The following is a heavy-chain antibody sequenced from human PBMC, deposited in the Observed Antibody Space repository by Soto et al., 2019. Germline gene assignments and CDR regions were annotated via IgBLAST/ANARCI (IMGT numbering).Heavy chain of an antibody. CDR3: AKDRLDLPGSWFDP. V-gene: IGHV3-23*01. D-gene: IGHD6-25*01. J-gene: IGHJ5*02. CDR2: ISGSGGST. CDR1: GFTFSSYA. Sequence: EVQLLESGGGLVQPGGSLRLSCAASGFTFSSYAMSWVRQAPGKGLEWVSAISGSGGSTYYADSVKARFTISRDHSKNTLYLQMNSLRAEDTAVYYCAKDRLDLPGSWFDPWGQGTLVTVSS.